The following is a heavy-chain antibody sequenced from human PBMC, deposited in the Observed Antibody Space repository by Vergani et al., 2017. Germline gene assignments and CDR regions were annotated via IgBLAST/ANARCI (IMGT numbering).Heavy chain of an antibody. Sequence: QVQLQQWGAGLLKPSETLSLTCAVYGGSFSGYYWSWIRQPPGKGLEWIGEINHSGSTNYNPSLKSQVTISVDTSKNQFSLKLSSVTAADTAVYYCARGGWTDYWGQGTLVTVSS. CDR3: ARGGWTDY. CDR1: GGSFSGYY. V-gene: IGHV4-34*01. CDR2: INHSGST. D-gene: IGHD2-15*01. J-gene: IGHJ4*02.